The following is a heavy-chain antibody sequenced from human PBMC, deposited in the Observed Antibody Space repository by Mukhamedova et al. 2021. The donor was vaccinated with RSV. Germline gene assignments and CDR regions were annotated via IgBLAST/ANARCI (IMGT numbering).Heavy chain of an antibody. V-gene: IGHV3-74*01. CDR3: ARATLLHTGGFDP. D-gene: IGHD1-14*01. Sequence: GRFTISRDNAKNTLYLQMNSLRAEDTAVYYCARATLLHTGGFDPGGQGTLVTVSS. J-gene: IGHJ5*02.